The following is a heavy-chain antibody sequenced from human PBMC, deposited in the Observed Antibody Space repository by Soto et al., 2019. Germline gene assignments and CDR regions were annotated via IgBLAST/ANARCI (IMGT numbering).Heavy chain of an antibody. CDR3: AKLRVLEWEVQESDY. J-gene: IGHJ4*02. D-gene: IGHD3-3*01. V-gene: IGHV3-30*18. CDR1: GFTFSSHG. CDR2: IPYDGSHQ. Sequence: QVHLVESGGGVVQPGRSLRLSCAASGFTFSSHGMHWIRQAPGKGLEWVAVIPYDGSHQYYADSVKGRFSISRDNSKNTLSLQMNNLRAEDTAVYYCAKLRVLEWEVQESDYWGQGTLVSVSS.